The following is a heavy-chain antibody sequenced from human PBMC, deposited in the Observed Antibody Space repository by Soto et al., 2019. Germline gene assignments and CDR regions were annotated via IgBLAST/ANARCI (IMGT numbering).Heavy chain of an antibody. Sequence: QVQLQESGPGLVKPSQTLSLTCTVSGVSISNDVYYWTWIRQYPGKGLEWVGYIYYTGSTYYNTSLTSRVMMSVDTSKNQFSLKLSSVTAADTAVYYCARQEYGDYVFLDYWGQGTLVTVSS. V-gene: IGHV4-31*03. CDR3: ARQEYGDYVFLDY. CDR1: GVSISNDVYY. CDR2: IYYTGST. D-gene: IGHD4-17*01. J-gene: IGHJ4*02.